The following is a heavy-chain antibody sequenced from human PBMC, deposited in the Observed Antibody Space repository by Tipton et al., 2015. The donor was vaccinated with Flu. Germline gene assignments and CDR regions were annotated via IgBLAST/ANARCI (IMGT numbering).Heavy chain of an antibody. CDR3: TSRRDDY. J-gene: IGHJ4*02. D-gene: IGHD5-24*01. CDR1: GFTFTNAW. CDR2: IKSITDGGTT. Sequence: SLRLSCAASGFTFTNAWMSWVRQAPGKGLEWVGRIKSITDGGTTDYAAPVKGRFTISRDGSTNTLYLQMNSLKTEDTAVYYCTSRRDDYWGQGTLVTVSS. V-gene: IGHV3-15*01.